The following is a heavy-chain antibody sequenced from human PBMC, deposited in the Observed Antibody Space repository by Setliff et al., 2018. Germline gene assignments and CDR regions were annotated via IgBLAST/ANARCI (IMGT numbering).Heavy chain of an antibody. CDR2: IYHSGST. D-gene: IGHD3-9*01. Sequence: SETLSLTCAVSGYSISSGYYWGWIRQPPGKGLEWIGSIYHSGSTYYNPSLKSRVTISVDTSKNQFSLKLSSVTAADTAVYYCARQLRYFDWLHPLGYFDYWGRGTLVTVSS. J-gene: IGHJ4*02. CDR1: GYSISSGYY. CDR3: ARQLRYFDWLHPLGYFDY. V-gene: IGHV4-38-2*01.